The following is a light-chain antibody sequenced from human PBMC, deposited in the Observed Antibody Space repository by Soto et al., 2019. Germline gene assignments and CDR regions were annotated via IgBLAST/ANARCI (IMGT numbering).Light chain of an antibody. CDR1: SSDVGGYNY. J-gene: IGLJ1*01. Sequence: QSVLTQPASVSGSPGQSITISCTGTSSDVGGYNYVSWYQHHPGKAPKLMIYDVSNRPSGVSNRFSGSKSGNPASLTISGLQSEDEADYYCCSYTTSNTRQIVFGTGTKVTVL. CDR2: DVS. CDR3: CSYTTSNTRQIV. V-gene: IGLV2-14*03.